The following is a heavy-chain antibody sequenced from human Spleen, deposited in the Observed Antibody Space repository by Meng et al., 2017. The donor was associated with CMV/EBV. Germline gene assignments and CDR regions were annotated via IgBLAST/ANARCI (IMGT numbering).Heavy chain of an antibody. D-gene: IGHD3-10*01. V-gene: IGHV3-66*02. Sequence: GESLKISCAASGFTFSSYAMSWVRQAPGKGLAWVSLIYHGGTTKYADSVKGRFTISTDNSENTLNLLMTSLRTEDTATYYCARGRYGSELFWGRGTLVTVSS. J-gene: IGHJ4*02. CDR3: ARGRYGSELF. CDR1: GFTFSSYA. CDR2: IYHGGTT.